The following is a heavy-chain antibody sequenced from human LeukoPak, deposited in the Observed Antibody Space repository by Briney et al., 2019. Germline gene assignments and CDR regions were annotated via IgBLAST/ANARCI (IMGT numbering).Heavy chain of an antibody. CDR3: ARGHYSSGLYWEEYYFDY. D-gene: IGHD6-19*01. Sequence: SETLSLTCAVYGGSFSGYYWSWIRQPPGKGLEWIGEINHSGSTNYNPSLKSRVTISVDTSKSQFSLKLSSVTAADTAVYYCARGHYSSGLYWEEYYFDYWGQGTLVTVSS. J-gene: IGHJ4*02. CDR2: INHSGST. V-gene: IGHV4-34*01. CDR1: GGSFSGYY.